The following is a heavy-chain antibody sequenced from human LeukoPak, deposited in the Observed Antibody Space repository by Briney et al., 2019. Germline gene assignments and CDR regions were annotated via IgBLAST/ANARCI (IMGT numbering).Heavy chain of an antibody. J-gene: IGHJ4*02. D-gene: IGHD1-1*01. V-gene: IGHV3-23*01. CDR2: ISGSGGST. Sequence: PGGSLRLSCAASGFTFSSYAMSWVCQAPGKGLEWVSAISGSGGSTYYADSVKGRFTISRDNSKNSPFVQMNSLRAEDTAVYFCAKSRSGSANWALQIFDNWGQGTLITVSS. CDR3: AKSRSGSANWALQIFDN. CDR1: GFTFSSYA.